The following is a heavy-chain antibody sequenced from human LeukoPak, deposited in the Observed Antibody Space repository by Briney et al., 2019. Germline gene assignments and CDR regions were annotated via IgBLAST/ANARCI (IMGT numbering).Heavy chain of an antibody. CDR3: ARQSEAIAARSIVYYFDY. CDR2: IYYSGST. V-gene: IGHV4-39*01. Sequence: SETLSLTCAVYGGSFSSSSYYWGWIRQPPGKGLEWIGSIYYSGSTYYNPSLKSRVTISLDTSKNQFSLKLSSVTAADTAVYYCARQSEAIAARSIVYYFDYWGQGTLVTVSS. D-gene: IGHD6-6*01. CDR1: GGSFSSSSYY. J-gene: IGHJ4*02.